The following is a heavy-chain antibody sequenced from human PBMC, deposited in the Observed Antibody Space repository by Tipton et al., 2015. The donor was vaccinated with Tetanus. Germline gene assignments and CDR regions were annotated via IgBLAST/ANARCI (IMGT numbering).Heavy chain of an antibody. V-gene: IGHV3-23*01. J-gene: IGHJ6*04. D-gene: IGHD1-14*01. Sequence: SLRLSCAASGFTLRSYSMSWVRQAPGNGLEWVAAISGSRLTPYYADSVKGRFTISRDNSKNTLSLQLNSLRADDTAIYYCAKEALGVLNLWGKGTTVIVSS. CDR3: AKEALGVLNL. CDR1: GFTLRSYS. CDR2: ISGSRLTP.